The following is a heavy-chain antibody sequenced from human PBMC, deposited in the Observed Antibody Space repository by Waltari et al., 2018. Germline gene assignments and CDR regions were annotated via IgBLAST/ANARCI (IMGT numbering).Heavy chain of an antibody. Sequence: EVQLVESGGGLVQPGGSLRLSCAASGFTFSSYWMSWVRQAPGKGLGWVANIKQDGSEKYYVDSVKGRFTISRDNAKNSLYLQMNSLRAEDTAVYYCAREISDYDILTGSYYYYGMDVWGQGTTVTVSS. J-gene: IGHJ6*02. CDR3: AREISDYDILTGSYYYYGMDV. CDR2: IKQDGSEK. D-gene: IGHD3-9*01. V-gene: IGHV3-7*01. CDR1: GFTFSSYW.